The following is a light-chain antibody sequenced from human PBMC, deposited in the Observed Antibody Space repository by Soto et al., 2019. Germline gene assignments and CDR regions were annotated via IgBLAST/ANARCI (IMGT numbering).Light chain of an antibody. V-gene: IGLV2-14*01. Sequence: QSVLTQPASVSGSPGQSITISCTGTSSDVGTYNYVSWYQQHPGKAPKLMIYDVSNRPSGVSNRLSGSKSGNTASLTISGLQAEDEADYYCSSYTTISTLVFGGGTQLTVL. J-gene: IGLJ2*01. CDR3: SSYTTISTLV. CDR1: SSDVGTYNY. CDR2: DVS.